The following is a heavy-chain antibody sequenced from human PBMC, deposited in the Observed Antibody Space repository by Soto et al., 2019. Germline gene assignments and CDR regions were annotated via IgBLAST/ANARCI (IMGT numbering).Heavy chain of an antibody. CDR1: GGCISNNSW. V-gene: IGHV4-4*02. Sequence: SETLSLTCVVCGGCISNNSWWTWARQRPGKGLEWIAEIYHSGATNYNRSLRSRVTLSVNKSNNQVSLRLNSVTAADTAVYYWAGRLIDASEWFGPWGPGSMVTVSS. J-gene: IGHJ5*02. D-gene: IGHD3-10*01. CDR2: IYHSGAT. CDR3: AGRLIDASEWFGP.